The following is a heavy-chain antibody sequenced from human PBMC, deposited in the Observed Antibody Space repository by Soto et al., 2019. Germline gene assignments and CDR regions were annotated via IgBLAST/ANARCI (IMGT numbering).Heavy chain of an antibody. CDR2: IYTSGST. V-gene: IGHV4-4*07. J-gene: IGHJ6*04. D-gene: IGHD3-3*01. CDR1: GGSISSYY. Sequence: SETLSLTCTVSGGSISSYYWSWIRQPAGKGLEWIGRIYTSGSTNYNPSLKGRVTMSVDTSKNQFSLKLSSVTAADTAVYYCARDTRYYDFWSGYYPSSHYYYGMDVWG. CDR3: ARDTRYYDFWSGYYPSSHYYYGMDV.